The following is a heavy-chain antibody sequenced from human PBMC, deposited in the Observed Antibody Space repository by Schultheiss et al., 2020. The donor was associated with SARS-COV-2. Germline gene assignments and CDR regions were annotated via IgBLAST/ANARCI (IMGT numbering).Heavy chain of an antibody. V-gene: IGHV4-59*12. Sequence: SQTLSLTCTVSGGSISSYYWSWIRQPPGKGLEWIGYIYYSGSTYYNPSLKSRVTISVDTSKNQFSLKLSSVTAADTAVYYCARDSGRYYYYGMDVWGQGTTVTVSS. J-gene: IGHJ6*02. CDR2: IYYSGST. D-gene: IGHD1-26*01. CDR1: GGSISSYY. CDR3: ARDSGRYYYYGMDV.